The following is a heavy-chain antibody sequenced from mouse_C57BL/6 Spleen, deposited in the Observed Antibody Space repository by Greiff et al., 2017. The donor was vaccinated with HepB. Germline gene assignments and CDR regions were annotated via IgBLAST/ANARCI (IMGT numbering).Heavy chain of an antibody. Sequence: VQLQQSGAELVRPGASVKLSCTASGFNIKDYYMHWVKQRPEQGLEWIGRIDPEDGDTEYAPKFKGKATMTADTTSNTAYLQLSSLTSEDTAVYYCTYYSKIAYWGQGTLVTVSA. CDR2: IDPEDGDT. D-gene: IGHD2-5*01. J-gene: IGHJ3*01. CDR1: GFNIKDYY. V-gene: IGHV14-1*01. CDR3: TYYSKIAY.